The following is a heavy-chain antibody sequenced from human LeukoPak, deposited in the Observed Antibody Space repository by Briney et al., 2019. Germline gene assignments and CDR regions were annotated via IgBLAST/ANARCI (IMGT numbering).Heavy chain of an antibody. D-gene: IGHD3-22*01. CDR2: IYYSGSA. J-gene: IGHJ4*02. Sequence: SETLSLTCTVSGGSISSGGYSWSWIRQHPGKGLEWIGYIYYSGSAYYNPSLKSRVTISVDTSKNQFSLKLSSVTAADTAVYYCAREKNYYDSSGPRGYFDYWGQGTLVTVSS. CDR3: AREKNYYDSSGPRGYFDY. V-gene: IGHV4-31*03. CDR1: GGSISSGGYS.